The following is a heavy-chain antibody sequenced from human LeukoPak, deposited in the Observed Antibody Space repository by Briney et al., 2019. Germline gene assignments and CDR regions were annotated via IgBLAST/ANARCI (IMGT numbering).Heavy chain of an antibody. CDR1: GGSISSYY. V-gene: IGHV4-4*07. D-gene: IGHD6-19*01. J-gene: IGHJ4*02. CDR3: ARAGSGWALAYYFDY. Sequence: SETLSLTCTVSGGSISSYYWSWIRQPAGKGLEWIGRIYTSGSTNYNPSHKSRVTMSVDTSKNQFSLKLSSVTAADTDVYYCARAGSGWALAYYFDYWGQGTLVTVSS. CDR2: IYTSGST.